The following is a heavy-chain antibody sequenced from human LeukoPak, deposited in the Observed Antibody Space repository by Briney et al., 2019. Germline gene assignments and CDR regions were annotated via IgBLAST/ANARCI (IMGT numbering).Heavy chain of an antibody. CDR2: IIPIFGTA. V-gene: IGHV1-69*01. Sequence: GSSVKVSCKASGCTFSSYAISWVRQAPGQGLEWMGGIIPIFGTANYAQKFQGRVTITADESTSTAYMELSSLRSEDTAVYYCATQPTEYQLLPHVGYYYYYMDVWGKGTTVTVSS. CDR1: GCTFSSYA. D-gene: IGHD2-2*01. CDR3: ATQPTEYQLLPHVGYYYYYMDV. J-gene: IGHJ6*03.